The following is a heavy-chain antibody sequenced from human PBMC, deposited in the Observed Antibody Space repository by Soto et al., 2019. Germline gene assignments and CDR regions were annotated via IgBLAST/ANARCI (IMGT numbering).Heavy chain of an antibody. J-gene: IGHJ4*02. Sequence: EVQLLESGGGLVQPGGSLRLSCAASGFFFSSYAMSWVRQAPGKGLEWVSGIGGSGGYKSYADSVKGRFTISRDNSKNTLYLQMESLGAEDTAVYYCAKDAAIVISTFNYFDYWGQGTLVAVSS. V-gene: IGHV3-23*01. CDR1: GFFFSSYA. CDR3: AKDAAIVISTFNYFDY. D-gene: IGHD2-15*01. CDR2: IGGSGGYK.